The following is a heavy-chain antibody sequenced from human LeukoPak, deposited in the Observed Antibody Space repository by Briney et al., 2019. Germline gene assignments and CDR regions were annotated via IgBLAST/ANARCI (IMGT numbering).Heavy chain of an antibody. D-gene: IGHD2-21*02. V-gene: IGHV5-51*01. J-gene: IGHJ5*02. CDR2: IYPGDSDT. CDR1: GYSFTSYW. Sequence: GEPLKISCKGSGYSFTSYWIGWVRQMPGKGLEWMGIIYPGDSDTRYSPSFQGQVTISADKSISTAYLQWSSLKASDTAMYYCARIPTAIFAWFDPWGQGTLVTVSS. CDR3: ARIPTAIFAWFDP.